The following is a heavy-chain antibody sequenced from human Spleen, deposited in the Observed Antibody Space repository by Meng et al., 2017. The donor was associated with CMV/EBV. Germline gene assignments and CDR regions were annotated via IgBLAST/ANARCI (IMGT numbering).Heavy chain of an antibody. D-gene: IGHD1-26*01. V-gene: IGHV4-39*06. CDR1: GGSISSYF. J-gene: IGHJ4*01. Sequence: SETLSLTCTVSGGSISSYFWDWIRQPPGKGLEWIGSISYGGSTYYNLSLKSRVTISVDMSKNQYTLKLNSVTAADTAVYYCVRDLIRGVAGARPRGPGDLWGHGMLVTVSS. CDR3: VRDLIRGVAGARPRGPGDL. CDR2: ISYGGST.